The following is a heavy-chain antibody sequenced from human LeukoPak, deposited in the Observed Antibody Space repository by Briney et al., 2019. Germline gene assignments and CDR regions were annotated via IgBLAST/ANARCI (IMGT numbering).Heavy chain of an antibody. CDR3: ARRTFGGVIAY. CDR1: GGSIISYY. J-gene: IGHJ4*02. Sequence: SETLSLTCTVSGGSIISYYWSWIRQPPGKGLEWIGYIYYSGSTNYSPSLKGRVTLSVDTSKNQFSLRLSSVTAADTAVYYCARRTFGGVIAYWGQGTLVTVSS. D-gene: IGHD3-16*02. V-gene: IGHV4-59*12. CDR2: IYYSGST.